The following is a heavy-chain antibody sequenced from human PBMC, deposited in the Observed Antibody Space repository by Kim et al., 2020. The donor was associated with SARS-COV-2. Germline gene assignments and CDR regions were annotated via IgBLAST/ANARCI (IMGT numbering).Heavy chain of an antibody. J-gene: IGHJ4*02. CDR3: VRVGDDSGWNIDY. CDR1: GYTFTKYA. V-gene: IGHV1-3*04. Sequence: ASVKVSCKASGYTFTKYAIHWVRQAPGQGLEWMGWINTGTGNTKCSQKFQGRATITRDTSATTAYMELSSLRFEDTAVYYCVRVGDDSGWNIDYWGQGTLVTVSS. CDR2: INTGTGNT. D-gene: IGHD5-12*01.